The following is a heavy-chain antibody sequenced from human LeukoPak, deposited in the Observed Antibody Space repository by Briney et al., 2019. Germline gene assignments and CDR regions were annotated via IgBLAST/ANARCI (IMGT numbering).Heavy chain of an antibody. J-gene: IGHJ4*02. CDR2: IIPILGIA. Sequence: ASVKVSCKASGGTFSSYAISWVRQAPGQGLEWMGRIIPILGIANYAQKFQGRVTITADKSTSTAYMELSSLRSEDTAVYYCATQKSIAAAIDYWGRGTLVTVSS. CDR3: ATQKSIAAAIDY. V-gene: IGHV1-69*04. D-gene: IGHD6-13*01. CDR1: GGTFSSYA.